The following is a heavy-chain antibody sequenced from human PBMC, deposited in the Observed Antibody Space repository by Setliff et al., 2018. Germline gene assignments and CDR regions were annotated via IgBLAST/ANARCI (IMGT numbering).Heavy chain of an antibody. CDR1: GLRFSDAW. Sequence: GGSLRLSCAVSGLRFSDAWVSWVRQAPGKGLEWAGRIKSYGSGGRIGYADPVKGRFTISRDNAKNSLYLQMNSLGAEDTALYYCARAHRYFSDTSGYFYDQGRSAFDVWGQGTMVTVSS. CDR3: ARAHRYFSDTSGYFYDQGRSAFDV. CDR2: IKSYGSGGRI. D-gene: IGHD3-22*01. J-gene: IGHJ3*01. V-gene: IGHV3-11*01.